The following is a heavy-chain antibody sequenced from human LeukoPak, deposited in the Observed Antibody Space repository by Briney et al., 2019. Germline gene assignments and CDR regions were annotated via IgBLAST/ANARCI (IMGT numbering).Heavy chain of an antibody. CDR1: GYTFTSYY. CDR2: INPSGGST. Sequence: ASVKVSCKASGYTFTSYYMHWVRQAPGQGLEWMGIINPSGGSTSYAQKFQGRVTMTRGMSTSTVYMELSSLRSEDTAVYYCARGSIVVVPATPLDWFDPWGQGTLVTVSS. CDR3: ARGSIVVVPATPLDWFDP. D-gene: IGHD2-2*01. V-gene: IGHV1-46*01. J-gene: IGHJ5*02.